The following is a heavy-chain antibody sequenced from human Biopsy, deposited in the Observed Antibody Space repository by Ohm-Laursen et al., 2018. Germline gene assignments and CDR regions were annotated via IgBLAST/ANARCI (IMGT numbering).Heavy chain of an antibody. CDR3: ARGMRSSGWPYFDS. V-gene: IGHV4-61*01. CDR1: GDSVSSDSFY. CDR2: IYDRGSTA. J-gene: IGHJ4*02. Sequence: SETLSLTCTVSGDSVSSDSFYWTWIRQPQGQGLEYIGYIYDRGSTANYNPSLESRVTMSVDMPKNQFSLKLSSVTAADTAIYYCARGMRSSGWPYFDSWGQGTLVTVSS. D-gene: IGHD6-19*01.